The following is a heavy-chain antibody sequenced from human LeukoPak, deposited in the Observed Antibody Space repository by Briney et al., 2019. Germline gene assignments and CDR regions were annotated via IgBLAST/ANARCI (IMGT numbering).Heavy chain of an antibody. D-gene: IGHD4-17*01. Sequence: ASVKVSCKASGYTFTSYDINWVRQATGQGLEWMGWMNPNSGNTGYAQKFQGRVTMTRNTSISTAYMELSSLRSEDTAVYYCARGTTVTTILGDWYFDLWGRGTLVTVSS. J-gene: IGHJ2*01. V-gene: IGHV1-8*01. CDR3: ARGTTVTTILGDWYFDL. CDR2: MNPNSGNT. CDR1: GYTFTSYD.